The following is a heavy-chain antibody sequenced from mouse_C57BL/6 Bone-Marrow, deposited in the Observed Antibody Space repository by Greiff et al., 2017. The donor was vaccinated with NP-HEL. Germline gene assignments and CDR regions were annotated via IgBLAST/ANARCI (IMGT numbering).Heavy chain of an antibody. V-gene: IGHV1-54*01. D-gene: IGHD2-3*01. CDR2: INPGSGGT. CDR1: GYAFTNYL. CDR3: ARGGGYDGYSDY. J-gene: IGHJ2*01. Sequence: QVQLQQSGAELVRPGTSVKVSCKASGYAFTNYLIEWVKQRPGQGLEWIGVINPGSGGTNYNEKFKGKATLTADKSSSTAYMQLSSLTSEDSAVYFCARGGGYDGYSDYWGQGTTLTVSS.